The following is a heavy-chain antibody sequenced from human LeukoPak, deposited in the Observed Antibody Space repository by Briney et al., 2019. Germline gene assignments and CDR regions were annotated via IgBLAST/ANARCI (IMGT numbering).Heavy chain of an antibody. CDR3: AGSMSHVVRGAYYMEV. V-gene: IGHV4-4*07. D-gene: IGHD3-10*01. CDR1: GGSISSYY. J-gene: IGHJ6*03. Sequence: PSETLSLTCTVSGGSISSYYWSWIRQPAAKGLEWIGRIYTSVSTNYNPSHKSRVTMSVDTSKNQFSLKLSSVSAADTAVYYCAGSMSHVVRGAYYMEVWGKGTTVTVSS. CDR2: IYTSVST.